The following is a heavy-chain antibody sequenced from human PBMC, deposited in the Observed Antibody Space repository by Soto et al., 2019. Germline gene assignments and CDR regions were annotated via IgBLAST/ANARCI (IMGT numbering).Heavy chain of an antibody. D-gene: IGHD1-20*01. J-gene: IGHJ6*02. CDR3: ASYGITGTMDV. V-gene: IGHV4-31*03. CDR2: IYYSGST. CDR1: GGSISSGGYY. Sequence: TSETLSLTCTVSGGSISSGGYYWSWIRQHPGKGLEWIGYIYYSGSTYYNPSLKSRVTISVDTSKNQFSLKLSSVTAADTAVYYCASYGITGTMDVWGQGTTVTVSS.